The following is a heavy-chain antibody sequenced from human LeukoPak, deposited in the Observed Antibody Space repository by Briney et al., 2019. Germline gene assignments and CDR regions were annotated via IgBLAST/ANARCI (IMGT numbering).Heavy chain of an antibody. CDR1: GFTFSSYG. V-gene: IGHV3-33*08. D-gene: IGHD6-13*01. CDR3: AREAAAGPSYYYYYMDV. Sequence: PGGSLRLSCAASGFTFSSYGMHWVRQAPGKGLEWVAVIWYGGSNKYYADSVKGRFTISRDNSKNTLYLQMNSLRAEDTAVYYCAREAAAGPSYYYYYMDVWGKGTTVTVSS. CDR2: IWYGGSNK. J-gene: IGHJ6*03.